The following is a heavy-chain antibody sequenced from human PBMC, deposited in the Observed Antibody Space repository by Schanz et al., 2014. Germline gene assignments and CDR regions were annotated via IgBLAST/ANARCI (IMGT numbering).Heavy chain of an antibody. J-gene: IGHJ4*02. CDR1: GFSFSRYS. Sequence: EVQLVESGGGLVQPGGSLRLSCAASGFSFSRYSMNWVRQAPGKGLEWISYISSSSSTIYHADSVKGRFTISRDNAKNSLYLQMNSLRAEDTAVYYCVSVYDSSGYVSFNYWGQGTLGTVAS. V-gene: IGHV3-48*01. CDR2: ISSSSSTI. D-gene: IGHD3-22*01. CDR3: VSVYDSSGYVSFNY.